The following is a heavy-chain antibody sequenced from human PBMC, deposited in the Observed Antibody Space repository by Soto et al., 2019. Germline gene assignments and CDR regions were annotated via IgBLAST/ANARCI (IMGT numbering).Heavy chain of an antibody. V-gene: IGHV3-30*18. D-gene: IGHD3-10*01. Sequence: QVQLVESGGGVVQHGRSLRLSCAASGFTFSSYGMHWVRQAPGKGLERVAVISYDGSNKYYADSVKGRFTISRDNSKNTLYLQMNSLRAEDTAVYYCAKGLYGSGSWALDYWGQGTLVTVSS. J-gene: IGHJ4*02. CDR2: ISYDGSNK. CDR3: AKGLYGSGSWALDY. CDR1: GFTFSSYG.